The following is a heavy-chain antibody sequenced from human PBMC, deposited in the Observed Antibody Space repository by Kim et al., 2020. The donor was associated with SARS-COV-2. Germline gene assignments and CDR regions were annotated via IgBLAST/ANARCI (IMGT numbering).Heavy chain of an antibody. Sequence: SETLSLTCSVSGGSISTYYWSWIRQPPGKGLEWIGYIYYSGSTNYNPSLKSRVTISVDTSKNLFSLKLTSVTAADTAVYYCARDGVGYDFRVWGQGTLVTVSS. CDR2: IYYSGST. CDR3: ARDGVGYDFRV. CDR1: GGSISTYY. J-gene: IGHJ4*02. D-gene: IGHD5-12*01. V-gene: IGHV4-59*13.